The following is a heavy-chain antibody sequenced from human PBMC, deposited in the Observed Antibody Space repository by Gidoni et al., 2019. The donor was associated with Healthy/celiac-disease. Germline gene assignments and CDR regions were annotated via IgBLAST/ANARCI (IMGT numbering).Heavy chain of an antibody. Sequence: EVQLVESGGGLVQPGRSLRLSCAASGFTFDDYAMHWVRQAPGKGLEWVSGISWNSGSIGYADSVKGRFTISRDNAKNSLYLQMNSLRAEDTALYYCAKGGNYGSGSYYYYYYYMDVWGKGTTVTVSS. CDR3: AKGGNYGSGSYYYYYYYMDV. CDR2: ISWNSGSI. V-gene: IGHV3-9*01. D-gene: IGHD3-10*01. J-gene: IGHJ6*03. CDR1: GFTFDDYA.